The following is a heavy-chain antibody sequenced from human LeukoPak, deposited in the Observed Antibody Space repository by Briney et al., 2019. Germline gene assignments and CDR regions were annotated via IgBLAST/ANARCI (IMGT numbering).Heavy chain of an antibody. J-gene: IGHJ4*02. D-gene: IGHD2-2*01. Sequence: GGSLRLSCAASGFTFSNYAMSWVRQAPGKGPEWVSAISGSGDSTYYADSVKGRFTISRDNSKNTLYLQMNSLRAEDTAVYYCAKGYGSSTYSALDYWGQGTLVTVSS. CDR3: AKGYGSSTYSALDY. CDR1: GFTFSNYA. CDR2: ISGSGDST. V-gene: IGHV3-23*01.